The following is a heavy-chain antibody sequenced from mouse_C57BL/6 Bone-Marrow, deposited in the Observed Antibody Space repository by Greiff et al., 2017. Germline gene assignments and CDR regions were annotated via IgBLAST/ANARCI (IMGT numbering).Heavy chain of an antibody. CDR2: INPYNGGT. J-gene: IGHJ3*01. V-gene: IGHV1-19*01. D-gene: IGHD1-1*01. CDR1: GYTFTDYY. CDR3: ARIGFYYYGTGFAY. Sequence: VQLQQSGPVLVKPGASVKMSCKASGYTFTDYYMNWVKQSHGKSLEWIGVINPYNGGTSYNQKFKGKATLTVDKSSSTAYMELNSLTSEDSAVYYCARIGFYYYGTGFAYWGQGTLVTVSA.